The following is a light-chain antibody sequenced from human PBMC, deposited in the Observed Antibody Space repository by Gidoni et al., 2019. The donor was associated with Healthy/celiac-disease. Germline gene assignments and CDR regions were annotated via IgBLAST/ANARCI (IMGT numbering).Light chain of an antibody. V-gene: IGKV1-33*01. CDR3: QQYDNLPLT. J-gene: IGKJ4*01. Sequence: DIQMTQSPSYLSASVGDRVTITCQASQDISNYLHWYQQKPGKAPKLLIYDASNLETGVPSRFSGSGSGTDFTFTISSLQPEDIATYYCQQYDNLPLTFGGGTKVEIK. CDR2: DAS. CDR1: QDISNY.